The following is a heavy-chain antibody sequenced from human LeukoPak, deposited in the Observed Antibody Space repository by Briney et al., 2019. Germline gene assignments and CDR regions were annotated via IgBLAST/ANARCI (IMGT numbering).Heavy chain of an antibody. CDR2: IYHSGST. CDR1: GGSISSSNW. J-gene: IGHJ6*03. Sequence: SGTLSLTCAVSGGSISSSNWWSWVRQPPGKGLEWIGEIYHSGSTNYNPSLKSRVTMSVDTSKNQFSLKLSSVTAADTAVYYCARGTIVVVPAATVSYYMDVWGKGTTVTVSS. D-gene: IGHD2-2*01. V-gene: IGHV4-4*02. CDR3: ARGTIVVVPAATVSYYMDV.